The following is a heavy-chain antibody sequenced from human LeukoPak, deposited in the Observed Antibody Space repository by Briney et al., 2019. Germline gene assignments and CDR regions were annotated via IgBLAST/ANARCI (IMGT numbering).Heavy chain of an antibody. CDR3: ARAETTGDYFDY. V-gene: IGHV4-59*01. J-gene: IGHJ4*02. CDR2: IYYSGST. CDR1: GGSISSYY. Sequence: KPSETLSLTCTVSGGSISSYYWSWIRQPPGKGLEWIGYIYYSGSTNYNPSLKSRVTISVDTSKNQFSLKLSSVTAADTAVYYCARAETTGDYFDYWGQGTLVTVSS. D-gene: IGHD4-17*01.